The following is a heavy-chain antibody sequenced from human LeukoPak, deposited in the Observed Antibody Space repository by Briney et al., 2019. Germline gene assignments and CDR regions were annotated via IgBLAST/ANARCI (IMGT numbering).Heavy chain of an antibody. CDR2: ISSSSSTI. CDR3: AKLSILTGLNWFDP. CDR1: GFTFSSYS. D-gene: IGHD3-9*01. Sequence: GGSLRLSCAASGFTFSSYSMNWVRQAPGKGLEWVSYISSSSSTIYYADSVKGRFTISRDNAKNSLYLQMNSLRAEDTAVYYCAKLSILTGLNWFDPWGQGTLVTVSS. J-gene: IGHJ5*02. V-gene: IGHV3-48*01.